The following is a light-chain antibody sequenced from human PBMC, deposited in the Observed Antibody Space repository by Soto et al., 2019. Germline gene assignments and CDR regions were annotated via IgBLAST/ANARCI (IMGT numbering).Light chain of an antibody. Sequence: DIQMTQSPSSVSASVGDRVTITCRASQDISSWLAWYQQKPGKAPKLLIYAASSLQSGVPPRFSGSGSGTDFTLTISSLQPEDFATYYCQQANSFPYTFSQGTKLEIK. J-gene: IGKJ2*01. CDR2: AAS. V-gene: IGKV1D-12*01. CDR1: QDISSW. CDR3: QQANSFPYT.